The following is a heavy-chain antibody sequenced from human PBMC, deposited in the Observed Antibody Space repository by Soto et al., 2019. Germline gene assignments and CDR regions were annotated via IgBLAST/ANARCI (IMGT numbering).Heavy chain of an antibody. V-gene: IGHV5-51*01. Sequence: PGESLKISCKGSGYSFTSYWIGWVRQMPGKGLEWMGIIYPGDSDTRYSPSFQGQVTISAGKSISTAYLQWSSLKASDTAMYYCARHARVVSDYYYYYGMDVWGQGTTVTVSS. J-gene: IGHJ6*02. D-gene: IGHD2-2*01. CDR2: IYPGDSDT. CDR1: GYSFTSYW. CDR3: ARHARVVSDYYYYYGMDV.